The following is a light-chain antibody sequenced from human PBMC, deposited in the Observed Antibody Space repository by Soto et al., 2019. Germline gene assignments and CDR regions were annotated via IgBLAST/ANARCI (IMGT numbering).Light chain of an antibody. J-gene: IGKJ1*01. CDR3: QQYYSYPLT. V-gene: IGKV1-8*01. CDR1: QGISSY. CDR2: AAS. Sequence: AIRMTQSPSSLSASTGDRVTITCRASQGISSYLAWYQQKPGKAAKLLIYAASTLQSWVPSRFSGSRSGTDYTLAISYLQAEDFATYYCQQYYSYPLTYSQGTKVDIK.